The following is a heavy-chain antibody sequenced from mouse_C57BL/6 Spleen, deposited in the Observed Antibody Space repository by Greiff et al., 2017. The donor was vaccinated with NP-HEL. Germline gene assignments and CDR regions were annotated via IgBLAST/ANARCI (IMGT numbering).Heavy chain of an antibody. D-gene: IGHD4-1*01. J-gene: IGHJ4*01. Sequence: EVQLQESGPELVKPGASVKMSCKASGYTFTDYNMHWVKQSHGKSLEWIGYINPNNGGTSYNQKFKGKATLTVNKSSSTAYMELRSLTSEDSAVYYCARELGREYYYAMDYWGQGTSVTVSS. V-gene: IGHV1-22*01. CDR3: ARELGREYYYAMDY. CDR1: GYTFTDYN. CDR2: INPNNGGT.